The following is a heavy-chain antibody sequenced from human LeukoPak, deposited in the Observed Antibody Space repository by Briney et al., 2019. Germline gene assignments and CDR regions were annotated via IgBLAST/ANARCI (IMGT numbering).Heavy chain of an antibody. CDR1: GFTFSSYW. CDR3: ARDRGYSSFDY. V-gene: IGHV3-7*04. CDR2: INQDGSQK. Sequence: GGSLRLSCAGSGFTFSSYWMSWVRQAPGKGLEWVANINQDGSQKNYVDSVKGRFTISRDNAKTSVSLQMNSLRAEDTAVYYCARDRGYSSFDYWGQGTLVTVSS. D-gene: IGHD4-11*01. J-gene: IGHJ4*02.